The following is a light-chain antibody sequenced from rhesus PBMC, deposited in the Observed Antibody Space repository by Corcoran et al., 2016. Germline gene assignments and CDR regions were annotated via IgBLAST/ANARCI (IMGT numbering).Light chain of an antibody. CDR1: QGISSY. Sequence: DIQMSQSPSSQSASVGDRVTTTCRASQGISSYLNWYQQKPGKAPKLLIYYANSMASGVPSRFSGSGSGTDFTLTLSSLQPEDFATYYSQQGNSHPPTFGGGTKVELK. CDR3: QQGNSHPPT. V-gene: IGKV1-32*02. J-gene: IGKJ4*01. CDR2: YAN.